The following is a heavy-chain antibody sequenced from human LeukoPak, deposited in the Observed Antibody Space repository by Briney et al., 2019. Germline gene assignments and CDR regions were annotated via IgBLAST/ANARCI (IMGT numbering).Heavy chain of an antibody. D-gene: IGHD3-22*01. CDR3: ARTRRCYDTRVDWFDP. Sequence: SVKVSCKASGGTFSSYAIIWVRQAPGQGLEWMGRIIPILGIANYAQKFQGRVTITADKSTSTAYMELSSLRSVDTAVYYCARTRRCYDTRVDWFDPWGQGTLVTVSS. CDR1: GGTFSSYA. V-gene: IGHV1-69*04. CDR2: IIPILGIA. J-gene: IGHJ5*02.